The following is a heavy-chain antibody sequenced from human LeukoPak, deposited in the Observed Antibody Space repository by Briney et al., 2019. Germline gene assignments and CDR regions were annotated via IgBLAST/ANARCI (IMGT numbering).Heavy chain of an antibody. J-gene: IGHJ6*02. CDR2: ISSGGSTI. CDR3: AVEASAMDV. V-gene: IGHV3-48*03. CDR1: GFTFSSYE. Sequence: PGGSLRLSCAASGFTFSSYEMNWVRQAPGKGLEWVSYISSGGSTIYYAESVKGRFTISRDNAKNSLYLQMNSLRPEDTALYYCAVEASAMDVWGQGTTVTVSS.